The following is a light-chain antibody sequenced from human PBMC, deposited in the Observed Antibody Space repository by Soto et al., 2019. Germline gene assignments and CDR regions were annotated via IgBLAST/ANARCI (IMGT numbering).Light chain of an antibody. CDR1: SSDVGSYNL. CDR3: CSYAGSSTFVV. J-gene: IGLJ2*01. Sequence: QSALTQPASVSGSPGQSITISCTGTSSDVGSYNLVSWYQQHPGQAPKLMIYEGSKLPSGVSNRFSGSKSGNTASLTISGLQADDEADYYCCSYAGSSTFVVFGGGTKLTVL. V-gene: IGLV2-23*03. CDR2: EGS.